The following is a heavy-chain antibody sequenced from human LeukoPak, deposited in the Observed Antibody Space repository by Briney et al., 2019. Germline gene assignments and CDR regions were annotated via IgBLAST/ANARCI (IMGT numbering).Heavy chain of an antibody. J-gene: IGHJ4*02. CDR2: IYYSGST. D-gene: IGHD3-9*01. Sequence: AEPLSLTCTVSGGSVSSGSYYWSWIRQPPGKGLEWIGYIYYSGSTNYNPSLKSRVTISVDTSKNQFSLKLSSVTAADTAVYYCAREELYYDILAGYSQYYFDYWGQGTLVTVSS. CDR3: AREELYYDILAGYSQYYFDY. V-gene: IGHV4-61*01. CDR1: GGSVSSGSYY.